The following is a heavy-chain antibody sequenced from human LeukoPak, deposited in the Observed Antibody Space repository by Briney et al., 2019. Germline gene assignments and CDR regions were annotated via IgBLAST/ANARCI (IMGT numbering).Heavy chain of an antibody. Sequence: PSETLSLTCTVSGDSLTGYYWGWIRQPPGKGLEWIGNIYYTGNTYYNPSLKSRVTISLDTSKNQFSLKLTSVTAADTAVYYCARGDFDPGTFDIWGQGTMVTVSS. V-gene: IGHV4-39*07. J-gene: IGHJ3*02. CDR3: ARGDFDPGTFDI. CDR1: GDSLTGYY. D-gene: IGHD3-9*01. CDR2: IYYTGNT.